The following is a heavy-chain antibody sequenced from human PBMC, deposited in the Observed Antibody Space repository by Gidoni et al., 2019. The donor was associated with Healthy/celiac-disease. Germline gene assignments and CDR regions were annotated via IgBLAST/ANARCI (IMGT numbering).Heavy chain of an antibody. CDR2: INHSGST. CDR1: VGSFSGYY. CDR3: ARGPKGYCSSTSCPLDY. J-gene: IGHJ4*02. Sequence: QVQLQQWGAGLLKPSETLSLTCAVYVGSFSGYYWSWIRQPPGTGLEWMGEINHSGSTNYNQSVKRQVTISVDTSKNKFSLKLSTVTAADKAVYYCARGPKGYCSSTSCPLDYWGQGTLVTVSS. V-gene: IGHV4-34*01. D-gene: IGHD2-2*01.